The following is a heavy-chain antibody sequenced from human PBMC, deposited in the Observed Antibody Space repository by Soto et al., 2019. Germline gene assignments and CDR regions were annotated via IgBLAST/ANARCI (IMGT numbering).Heavy chain of an antibody. CDR1: GYSFTSYW. CDR2: IYPGDSDT. D-gene: IGHD3-22*01. CDR3: ARRRRYYDSSGYYYGWFDP. Sequence: GESLKISCKGSGYSFTSYWIGWVRQMPGKGLEWMGIIYPGDSDTRYSPSFQGQVTISADKSISTAYLQWSSLKASDTAMYYCARRRRYYDSSGYYYGWFDPWGQGTLVTVSS. V-gene: IGHV5-51*01. J-gene: IGHJ5*02.